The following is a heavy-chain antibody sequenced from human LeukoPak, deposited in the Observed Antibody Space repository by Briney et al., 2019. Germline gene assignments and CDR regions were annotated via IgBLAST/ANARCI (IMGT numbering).Heavy chain of an antibody. CDR3: ATRLLWFGELTEEYYFDY. Sequence: GASVKVSCKASGGTFSSYAISWVRQAPGQGLEWMGRIIPILGIANYAQKFQGRVTITADKSTSTAYMELSSLRSEDTAVYYCATRLLWFGELTEEYYFDYWGQGTLVTVSS. V-gene: IGHV1-69*04. J-gene: IGHJ4*02. D-gene: IGHD3-10*01. CDR2: IIPILGIA. CDR1: GGTFSSYA.